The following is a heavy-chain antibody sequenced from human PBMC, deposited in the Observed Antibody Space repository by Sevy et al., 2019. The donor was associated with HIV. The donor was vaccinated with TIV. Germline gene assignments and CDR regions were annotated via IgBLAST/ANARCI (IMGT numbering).Heavy chain of an antibody. CDR3: ARCLGIAAAGDYYYGMDV. CDR1: GFTFSSYW. D-gene: IGHD6-13*01. J-gene: IGHJ6*02. Sequence: GGSLRLSCAASGFTFSSYWMSWVRQAPGKGLEWVANIKQDGSEKYYVDSVKGRFTISRDNAKNSLYLQMKSLRADDTAVYYCARCLGIAAAGDYYYGMDVWGQGTTVTVSS. CDR2: IKQDGSEK. V-gene: IGHV3-7*01.